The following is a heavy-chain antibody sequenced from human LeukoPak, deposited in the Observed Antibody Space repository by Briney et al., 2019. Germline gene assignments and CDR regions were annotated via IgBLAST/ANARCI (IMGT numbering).Heavy chain of an antibody. CDR3: ARCTSYSSGWYGYYNWFDP. V-gene: IGHV4-59*01. CDR2: IYYSGST. CDR1: GGSFSGYY. J-gene: IGHJ5*02. Sequence: SETLSLTCAVYGGSFSGYYWSRIRQPPGKGLEWIGYIYYSGSTNYNPSLKSRVTISVDTSKNQFSLKLSSVTAADTAVYYCARCTSYSSGWYGYYNWFDPWGQGTLVTVSS. D-gene: IGHD6-19*01.